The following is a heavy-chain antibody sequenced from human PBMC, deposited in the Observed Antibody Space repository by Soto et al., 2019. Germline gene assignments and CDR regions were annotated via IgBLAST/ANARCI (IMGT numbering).Heavy chain of an antibody. CDR2: MNPDSGST. CDR3: ERGRFISTGNESGWYIAH. CDR1: GYPFTSYH. J-gene: IGHJ5*02. D-gene: IGHD6-19*01. V-gene: IGHV1-8*01. Sequence: ASVKVSCKPSGYPFTSYHVNWERQAPGQGIEWMGWMNPDSGSTDYALKFQRRLTMTKSTSMSTAYLELRSLTSEDTAIYYCERGRFISTGNESGWYIAHWGQGTQVAVSS.